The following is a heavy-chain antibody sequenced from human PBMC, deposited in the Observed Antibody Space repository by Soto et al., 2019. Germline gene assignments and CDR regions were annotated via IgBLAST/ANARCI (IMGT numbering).Heavy chain of an antibody. Sequence: GSSVEVACKASGYTFSRYGISWVRHAPGQGLGWMGWISAYNGNTNYAQKLQGRVTMTTDTSTSTAYMELRSLRSDDTAVYYCARHYYDSDAFDYWGQGNLVTVSS. CDR2: ISAYNGNT. V-gene: IGHV1-18*01. CDR3: ARHYYDSDAFDY. J-gene: IGHJ4*02. CDR1: GYTFSRYG. D-gene: IGHD3-22*01.